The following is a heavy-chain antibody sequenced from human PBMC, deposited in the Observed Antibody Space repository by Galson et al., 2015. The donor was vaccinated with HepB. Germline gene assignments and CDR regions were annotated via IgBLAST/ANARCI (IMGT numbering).Heavy chain of an antibody. Sequence: LSLTCTVSGGSISSYYWSWIRQPPGKGLEWIGYIYYSGSTNYNPSLKSRVTISVDTSKNQFSLKLSSVTAADTAVYYCASGDLHQLRFLEWLLFDAFDIWGQGTMVTVSS. J-gene: IGHJ3*02. CDR3: ASGDLHQLRFLEWLLFDAFDI. D-gene: IGHD3-3*01. CDR1: GGSISSYY. CDR2: IYYSGST. V-gene: IGHV4-59*01.